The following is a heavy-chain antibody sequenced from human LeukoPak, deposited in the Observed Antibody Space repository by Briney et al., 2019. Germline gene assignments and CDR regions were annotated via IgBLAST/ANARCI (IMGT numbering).Heavy chain of an antibody. V-gene: IGHV3-11*04. D-gene: IGHD3-22*01. J-gene: IGHJ4*02. CDR3: ARERGHYYDSSGYTN. CDR1: GFTFSDYY. Sequence: GGSLRLSCAASGFTFSDYYMSWIRQAPGKGLEGVSYISSSGSTIYYADSVKGRFTISRDNAKNSLYLQMNSLRAEDTAVYYCARERGHYYDSSGYTNWGQGTLVTVSS. CDR2: ISSSGSTI.